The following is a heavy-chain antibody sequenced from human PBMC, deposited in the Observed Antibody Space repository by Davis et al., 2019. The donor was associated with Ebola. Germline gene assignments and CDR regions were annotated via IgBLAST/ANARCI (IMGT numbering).Heavy chain of an antibody. J-gene: IGHJ4*02. D-gene: IGHD1-26*01. Sequence: GGSLRLSCAASAFTFSTYSMSWVRQAPGKGLEWVSSISSDSDYIYYADSAKGRFTISRDNAKNSLYLQMNSLRAEDTAVYYCARDSRIVGANDYWGQGTLVTVSS. V-gene: IGHV3-21*01. CDR3: ARDSRIVGANDY. CDR2: ISSDSDYI. CDR1: AFTFSTYS.